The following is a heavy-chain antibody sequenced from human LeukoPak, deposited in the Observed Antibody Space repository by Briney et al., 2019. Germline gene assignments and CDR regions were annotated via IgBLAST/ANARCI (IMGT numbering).Heavy chain of an antibody. J-gene: IGHJ4*02. V-gene: IGHV3-23*01. CDR3: AKIMITFGGVGD. Sequence: GGSLRLSCAASGFTFSSYAMSWVRQAPGKGLEWVAAISGSGGSTYYPDSVKGRFTISRDNSKNTLYLQMNSLRAEDTAVYYCAKIMITFGGVGDWGQGTLVTVSS. CDR2: ISGSGGST. CDR1: GFTFSSYA. D-gene: IGHD3-16*01.